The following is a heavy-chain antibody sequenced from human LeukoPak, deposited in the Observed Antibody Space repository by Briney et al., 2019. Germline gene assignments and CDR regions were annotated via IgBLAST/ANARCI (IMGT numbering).Heavy chain of an antibody. V-gene: IGHV3-23*01. J-gene: IGHJ6*02. CDR3: ARDRDIVVNGMDV. CDR1: GFTFSSYA. CDR2: ISGSGGST. D-gene: IGHD2-2*01. Sequence: GALRLSCAASGFTFSSYAMSWVRQAPGKGLEWVSAISGSGGSTYYADSVKGRFTISRDNSKNTLYLQMNSLRAEDTAVYYCARDRDIVVNGMDVWGQGTTVTVSS.